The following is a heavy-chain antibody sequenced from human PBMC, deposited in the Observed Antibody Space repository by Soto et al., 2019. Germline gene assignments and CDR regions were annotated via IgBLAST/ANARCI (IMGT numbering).Heavy chain of an antibody. CDR1: GFTFSGSA. J-gene: IGHJ6*02. V-gene: IGHV3-73*01. D-gene: IGHD3-22*01. CDR3: TRPSYYYDSSNPMDV. Sequence: PGGSLRLSCAASGFTFSGSAMHWVRQASGKGLEWVGRIRSKANSYATAYAASVKGRFTISRDDSKNTAYLQMNSLKTEDTAVYYCTRPSYYYDSSNPMDVWGQGTTVTVSS. CDR2: IRSKANSYAT.